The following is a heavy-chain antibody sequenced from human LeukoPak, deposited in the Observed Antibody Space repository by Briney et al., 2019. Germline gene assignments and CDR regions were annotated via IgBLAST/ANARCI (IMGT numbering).Heavy chain of an antibody. CDR3: ARDCIAAACIDY. CDR2: MNPNSGNT. J-gene: IGHJ4*02. V-gene: IGHV1-8*01. CDR1: GYTFTSYD. Sequence: GASVTVSCKASGYTFTSYDINWVRQATGQGLEWMGWMNPNSGNTGYAQKFQGRVTMTRNTSISTASMELSSLRSEDTAVYYCARDCIAAACIDYWGQGTLVTVSS. D-gene: IGHD6-13*01.